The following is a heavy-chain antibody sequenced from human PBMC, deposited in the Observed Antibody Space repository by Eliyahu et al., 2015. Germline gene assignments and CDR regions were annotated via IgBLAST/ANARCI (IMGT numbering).Heavy chain of an antibody. J-gene: IGHJ6*02. CDR2: ISGSGSNT. CDR1: GXAFSSXA. CDR3: AKDQAYYYDMTGRYYNYGMDV. Sequence: EVQLLESGXGLVQPVGSLRLSCSASGXAFSSXAISWVRXAPGKGLEWVSGISGSGSNTYYVDSVKGRFTISRDNSKNTLYLQMNSLRAEDTAVYYCAKDQAYYYDMTGRYYNYGMDVWGQGTTVTVSS. V-gene: IGHV3-23*01. D-gene: IGHD3-22*01.